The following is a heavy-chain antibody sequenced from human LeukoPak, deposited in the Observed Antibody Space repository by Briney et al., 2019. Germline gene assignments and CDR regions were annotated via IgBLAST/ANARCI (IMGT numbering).Heavy chain of an antibody. J-gene: IGHJ4*02. CDR3: AKDQGFDYYDSSGYYLDY. CDR1: GFTFSSYS. CDR2: ISTSSSYT. D-gene: IGHD3-22*01. V-gene: IGHV3-21*01. Sequence: PGGSLRLSCAGSGFTFSSYSLDWVRQAPGKGLEWVSSISTSSSYTYYADSVQGRFTISRDSAKNSLSLQMNSLRAEDTAVYYCAKDQGFDYYDSSGYYLDYWGQGTLVTVSS.